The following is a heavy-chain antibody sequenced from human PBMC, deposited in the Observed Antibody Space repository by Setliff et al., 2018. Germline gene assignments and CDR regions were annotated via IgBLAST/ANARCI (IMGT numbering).Heavy chain of an antibody. CDR2: INYRGNT. J-gene: IGHJ4*02. D-gene: IGHD3-22*01. CDR1: GGPISSSNYY. CDR3: ARRDSTSYYGYSFDF. Sequence: SETLSLTCTVSGGPISSSNYYWGWIRQPPGKGLEWIGSINYRGNTHDNPSLRSRVTISVDTSKNQISLKLTSVSAADTAVNYCARRDSTSYYGYSFDFWGRGTLVTVSS. V-gene: IGHV4-39*01.